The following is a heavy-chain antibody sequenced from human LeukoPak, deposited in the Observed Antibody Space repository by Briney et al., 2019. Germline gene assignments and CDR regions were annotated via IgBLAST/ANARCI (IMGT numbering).Heavy chain of an antibody. CDR2: ISSSSSYI. CDR1: GFXFSSYS. J-gene: IGHJ4*02. CDR3: ARKLAL. Sequence: GGSLRLSCAASGFXFSSYSMNWVRQAPGKGLEWVSSISSSSSYIYYADSVKGRFTVSRGNAKNSLFLQMNSLRHEDTAVYFCARKLALWGQGTLVTVSS. V-gene: IGHV3-21*06.